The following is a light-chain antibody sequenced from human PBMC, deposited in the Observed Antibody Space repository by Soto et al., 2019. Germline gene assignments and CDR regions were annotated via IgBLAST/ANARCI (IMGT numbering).Light chain of an antibody. J-gene: IGKJ1*01. CDR2: DAS. V-gene: IGKV1-5*01. Sequence: DFQMTQSPSTLSASVGDRVTITCRASQNIRSRLAWFQQKPGKAPKLLIYDASSLESGVPSRFSGSRSGTEFTLTISSLQPDDFATYYCQQYNSFSRTFGQGTKVDI. CDR1: QNIRSR. CDR3: QQYNSFSRT.